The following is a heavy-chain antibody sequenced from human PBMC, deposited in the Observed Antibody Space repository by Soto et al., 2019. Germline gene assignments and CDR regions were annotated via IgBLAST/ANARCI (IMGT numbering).Heavy chain of an antibody. D-gene: IGHD1-1*01. CDR3: ASTTGTYALEI. J-gene: IGHJ4*02. Sequence: ASVKVSCKASGYSYISYAIHWVRQAPGQGLEWMGWINADDDGTKYSQKFQGRITITRDTHASTIYLELSSLTSEDTAIYYCASTTGTYALEIWGQGTQVTVSS. CDR1: GYSYISYA. CDR2: INADDDGT. V-gene: IGHV1-3*01.